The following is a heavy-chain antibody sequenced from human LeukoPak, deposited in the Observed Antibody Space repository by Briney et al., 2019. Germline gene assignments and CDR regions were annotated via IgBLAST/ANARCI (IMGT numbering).Heavy chain of an antibody. V-gene: IGHV3-9*01. J-gene: IGHJ4*02. CDR3: AKDMDGVPPYCFDN. Sequence: GGSLRLSCAASGFAFDDYAMHWVRQAPGKGLEWVSGISWKSDTIGYADSVKGRFTISRDNAKHSLYLQMNSLRAEDTALYYCAKDMDGVPPYCFDNWGQGTLVTVSS. CDR2: ISWKSDTI. CDR1: GFAFDDYA. D-gene: IGHD2-2*01.